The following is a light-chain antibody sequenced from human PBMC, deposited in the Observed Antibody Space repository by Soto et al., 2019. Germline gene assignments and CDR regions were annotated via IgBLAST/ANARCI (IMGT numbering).Light chain of an antibody. Sequence: ENVLTQSPGTLSLSPGERVTLSCRASQSISSGYLAWYQQKPGQAPRLLIYGASIRATGIPDRFSGSGSGTDFTLTISRLEPEDFAVYYCQQYGSSPVTFGQGTKLEIK. J-gene: IGKJ2*01. CDR3: QQYGSSPVT. CDR1: QSISSGY. CDR2: GAS. V-gene: IGKV3-20*01.